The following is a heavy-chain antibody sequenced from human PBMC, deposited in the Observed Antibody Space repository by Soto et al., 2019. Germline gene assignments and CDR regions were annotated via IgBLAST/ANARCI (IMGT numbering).Heavy chain of an antibody. CDR3: VERSSGADY. J-gene: IGHJ4*02. CDR2: IYSAGST. V-gene: IGHV3-53*02. CDR1: GFTVSNNY. Sequence: EVQVVETGGGLIQPGGSLRLSCAASGFTVSNNYMSWVRQAPGKGLDWVSVIYSAGSTYYADSVKGRFTISRDTSKNTLYLQMNSLSAEDTAIYYCVERSSGADYWGQGTLVTVSS. D-gene: IGHD6-6*01.